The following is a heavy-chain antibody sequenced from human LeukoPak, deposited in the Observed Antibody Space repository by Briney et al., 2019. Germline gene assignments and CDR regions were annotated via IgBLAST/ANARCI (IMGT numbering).Heavy chain of an antibody. V-gene: IGHV1-69*13. CDR3: ARGRGYFDWLSIDY. CDR2: IIPIFGTA. Sequence: ASVTVSCKASGGTFSIYAISWVRQAPGQGLEWMGGIIPIFGTANYAQKFQGRVTITADESTSTAYMELSSLRSEDTAVYYCARGRGYFDWLSIDYWGQGTLVTVSS. D-gene: IGHD3-9*01. CDR1: GGTFSIYA. J-gene: IGHJ4*02.